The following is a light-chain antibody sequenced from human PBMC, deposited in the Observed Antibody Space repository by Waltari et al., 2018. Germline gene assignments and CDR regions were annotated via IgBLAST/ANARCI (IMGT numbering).Light chain of an antibody. J-gene: IGKJ4*01. CDR3: QQRRNWPPLS. CDR2: DTS. CDR1: QDVSRY. Sequence: EVVLTQSPATLSLSPGERATLSCSASQDVSRYLAWYQQKPGQAPRLLIYDTSNRATGIPARFSGSGSGTDFTLTISSLEPEESAVYYCQQRRNWPPLSFGGGTKVEIK. V-gene: IGKV3-11*01.